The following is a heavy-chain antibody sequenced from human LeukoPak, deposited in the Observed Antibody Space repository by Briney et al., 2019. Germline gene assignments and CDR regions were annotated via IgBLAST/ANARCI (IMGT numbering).Heavy chain of an antibody. J-gene: IGHJ4*02. Sequence: QSGGSLRLSCAASGFTFSSYEMNWVRQAPGKGLEWVSYISNSDSTTYYADSVKGRFTLSRDNAKNSLYLQMNSLRAEDTGVYYCARTRYVYLFDYWGQGTLVTVSS. CDR3: ARTRYVYLFDY. V-gene: IGHV3-48*03. CDR1: GFTFSSYE. D-gene: IGHD3-10*02. CDR2: ISNSDSTT.